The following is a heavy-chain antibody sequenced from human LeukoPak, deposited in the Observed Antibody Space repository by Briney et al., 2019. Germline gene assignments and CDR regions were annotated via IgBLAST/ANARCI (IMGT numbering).Heavy chain of an antibody. CDR3: ARDLASVRDRAARANWFDP. J-gene: IGHJ5*02. D-gene: IGHD6-6*01. Sequence: PSETLSLTCAVYGGSFSGYYWSWIRQPPGKGLEWIGEINHSGSTNYNPSLKSRVTISVDTSKNQFSLKLSSVTAADTAVYYCARDLASVRDRAARANWFDPWGQGTLVTVSS. CDR2: INHSGST. CDR1: GGSFSGYY. V-gene: IGHV4-34*01.